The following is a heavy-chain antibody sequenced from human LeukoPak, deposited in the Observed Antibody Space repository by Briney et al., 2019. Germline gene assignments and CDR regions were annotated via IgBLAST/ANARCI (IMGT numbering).Heavy chain of an antibody. CDR2: IYHSGST. D-gene: IGHD3-22*01. V-gene: IGHV4-4*02. CDR1: GGSISSHSW. CDR3: ATMIVAGTVDSNDY. Sequence: PSGTLSLTCAVSGGSISSHSWWSWVRQPPGKGLEWIGEIYHSGSTSYNPSLKSRVTIFVDKPKNQFSLRLTSVTAADTAVYYCATMIVAGTVDSNDYWGQGTLVTVSS. J-gene: IGHJ4*02.